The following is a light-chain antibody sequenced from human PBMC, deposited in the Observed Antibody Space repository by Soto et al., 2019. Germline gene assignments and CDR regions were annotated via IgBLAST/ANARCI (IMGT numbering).Light chain of an antibody. Sequence: QSALTQPASVSGSPGQSITISCTGTSSDVVAYNYVSWYQQHPGKSPKLMIFEVSDRPSGVFNRFSGSNSGNTASLTISGLXXXXEADYYCSSYTSSNTLVFGGGTKLTV. CDR3: SSYTSSNTLV. J-gene: IGLJ2*01. CDR2: EVS. V-gene: IGLV2-14*01. CDR1: SSDVVAYNY.